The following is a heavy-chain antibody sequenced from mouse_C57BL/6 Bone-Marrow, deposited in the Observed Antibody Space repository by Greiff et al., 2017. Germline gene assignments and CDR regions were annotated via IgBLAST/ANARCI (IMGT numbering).Heavy chain of an antibody. Sequence: VHLVESDAELVKPGASVKISCKVSGYTFTDHTIHWMKQRPEQGLEWIGYIYPRDGSTKYNEKFKGKATLTADKSSSTAYMQLNSLTSEDSAVYFCASPLYHGDFDVWGTGTTVTVSS. V-gene: IGHV1-78*01. D-gene: IGHD6-1*01. CDR3: ASPLYHGDFDV. CDR2: IYPRDGST. CDR1: GYTFTDHT. J-gene: IGHJ1*03.